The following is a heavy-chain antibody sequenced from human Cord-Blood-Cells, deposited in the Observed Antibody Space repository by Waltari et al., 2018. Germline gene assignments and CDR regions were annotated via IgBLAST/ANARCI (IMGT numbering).Heavy chain of an antibody. V-gene: IGHV4-59*01. D-gene: IGHD6-6*01. Sequence: QVQLQASGPGLVKPSETLSLTCTVSGGSTSSSYWSWIRQPPGKGLEWIGYIYYSGSTNYNPSLKSLVTISVDTSKNQFSLKLSSVTAADTAVYYCATLEYSSSSWAFDIWGQGTMVTVSS. CDR1: GGSTSSSY. CDR3: ATLEYSSSSWAFDI. J-gene: IGHJ3*02. CDR2: IYYSGST.